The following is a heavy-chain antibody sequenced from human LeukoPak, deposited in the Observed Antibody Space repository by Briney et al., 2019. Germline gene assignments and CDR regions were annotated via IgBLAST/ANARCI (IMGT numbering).Heavy chain of an antibody. Sequence: SETLSLTCTVSGVSISSGGYYWSWIRQPPGKGLEWIGYIHHTGSTIYNPSLKSRVTISIDTSKNQFSLRLSSVTAADTAVYYCARHCRACEGFQHWGQGTLVTVSS. D-gene: IGHD5-24*01. CDR3: ARHCRACEGFQH. J-gene: IGHJ1*01. CDR2: IHHTGST. V-gene: IGHV4-61*08. CDR1: GVSISSGGYY.